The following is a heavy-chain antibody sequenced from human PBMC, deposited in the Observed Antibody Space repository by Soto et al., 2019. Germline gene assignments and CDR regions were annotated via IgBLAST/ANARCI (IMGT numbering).Heavy chain of an antibody. D-gene: IGHD2-8*02. V-gene: IGHV3-15*01. CDR1: GFIFNNAW. CDR3: TTVSLWSYYFDN. J-gene: IGHJ4*02. CDR2: IKKESDGGTR. Sequence: GSLRLSCATSGFIFNNAWMTWVRQAPGKGLEWVGRIKKESDGGTRDYAAPVKGRFTISRDDSRNTLYLQMNSLRTEDTGVYYCTTVSLWSYYFDNSGQGSLVTVSS.